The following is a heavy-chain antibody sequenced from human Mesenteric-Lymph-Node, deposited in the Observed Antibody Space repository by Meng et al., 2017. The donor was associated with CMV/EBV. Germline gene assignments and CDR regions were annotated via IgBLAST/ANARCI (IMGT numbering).Heavy chain of an antibody. V-gene: IGHV3-33*06. Sequence: GGSLRPSCAASGFSFSSHGMHWVRQAPGKGLEWVAGIWYDGSDKYYTDPVQGRFTIYRDNSRNTVYLNMSSLRREDTAVYYCAKVYGSGASYYHGMDVWGQGTTVTVSS. D-gene: IGHD3-10*01. CDR1: GFSFSSHG. CDR2: IWYDGSDK. J-gene: IGHJ6*02. CDR3: AKVYGSGASYYHGMDV.